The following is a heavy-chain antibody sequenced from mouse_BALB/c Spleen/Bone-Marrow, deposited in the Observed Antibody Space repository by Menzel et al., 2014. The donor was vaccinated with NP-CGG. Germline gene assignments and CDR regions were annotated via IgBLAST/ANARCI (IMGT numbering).Heavy chain of an antibody. CDR2: ISSGSSTI. V-gene: IGHV5-17*02. CDR3: QKTYYVPTSCFAY. Sequence: EVKLMESGGGLVQPGGSRKLSCAASGFTFSSFGMHWVRQAPEKGLEWVAYISSGSSTIYYADTVKGRFTISRDNPKNPLFLQITTLRSETTPFYYCQKTYYVPTSCFAYWGQGTLVTVSP. CDR1: GFTFSSFG. J-gene: IGHJ3*01. D-gene: IGHD2-10*01.